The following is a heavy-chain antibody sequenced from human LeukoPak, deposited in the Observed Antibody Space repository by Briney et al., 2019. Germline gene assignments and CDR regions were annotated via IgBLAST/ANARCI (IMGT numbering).Heavy chain of an antibody. D-gene: IGHD6-19*01. V-gene: IGHV4-61*01. CDR2: IYHSGST. Sequence: SETLSLTCTVSGDSVSSGSSYWSWIRQPPGEGLQWLGYIYHSGSTNYNPSLKSRVTISVDTSKDQFSLKLSSVTTADTAVYYCARGSAWYFVYWGQGTLVTVSS. J-gene: IGHJ4*02. CDR3: ARGSAWYFVY. CDR1: GDSVSSGSSY.